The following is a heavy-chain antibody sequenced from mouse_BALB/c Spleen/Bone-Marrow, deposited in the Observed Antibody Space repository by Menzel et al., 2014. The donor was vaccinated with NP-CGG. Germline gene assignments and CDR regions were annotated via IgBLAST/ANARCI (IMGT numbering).Heavy chain of an antibody. CDR3: ARYYDYDWYFDV. V-gene: IGHV1-77*01. CDR2: IYPGSGST. CDR1: GYTFTDYV. Sequence: QVQLKDSGPELVKPGASVKMSCKASGYTFTDYVISWVKQRTGQGLEWIGEIYPGSGSTYYNEKFKGKATLTADKSSNTAYMQLSSLTSEDSAVYSCARYYDYDWYFDVWGAGTTVTVSS. J-gene: IGHJ1*01. D-gene: IGHD2-4*01.